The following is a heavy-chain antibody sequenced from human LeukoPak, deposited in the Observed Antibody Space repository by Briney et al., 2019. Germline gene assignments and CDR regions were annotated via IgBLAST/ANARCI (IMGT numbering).Heavy chain of an antibody. CDR1: GYTFTSYD. V-gene: IGHV1-8*01. CDR3: ARDPQYDFLGFDY. Sequence: ASVKVSCKASGYTFTSYDINWVRQATGQGLEWMGWMNPNSGNTGYAQKFQGRVTMTRNISIGTAYMELSSLRSEDTAVYYCARDPQYDFLGFDYWGQGTLVTVSS. J-gene: IGHJ4*02. D-gene: IGHD3-3*01. CDR2: MNPNSGNT.